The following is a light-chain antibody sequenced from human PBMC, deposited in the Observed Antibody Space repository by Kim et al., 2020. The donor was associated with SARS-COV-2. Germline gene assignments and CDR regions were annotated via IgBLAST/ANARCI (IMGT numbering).Light chain of an antibody. CDR2: QDS. V-gene: IGLV3-1*01. CDR3: QAWDSSTAV. J-gene: IGLJ2*01. CDR1: KLGDKY. Sequence: SYELTQPPSVCVSPGQTASITCSGDKLGDKYACWYQQKPGQSPVLVIYQDSKRPSGIPERFSGSNSGNTATLTISGTQAMDEADYYCQAWDSSTAVFGGG.